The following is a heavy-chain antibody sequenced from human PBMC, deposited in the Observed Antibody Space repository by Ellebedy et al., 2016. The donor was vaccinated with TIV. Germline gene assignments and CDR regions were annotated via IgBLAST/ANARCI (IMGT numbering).Heavy chain of an antibody. CDR1: GFTFNIYA. J-gene: IGHJ4*02. D-gene: IGHD2-21*01. Sequence: GESLKISCAASGFTFNIYAMSWVRQAPGKGLEWVSAISGSGATTHYADSVKGRFTISRDNSKNTLSLQMNSLRADDTAVYFCAKGKRLVIYFDYWGQGALVTVSS. CDR3: AKGKRLVIYFDY. CDR2: ISGSGATT. V-gene: IGHV3-23*01.